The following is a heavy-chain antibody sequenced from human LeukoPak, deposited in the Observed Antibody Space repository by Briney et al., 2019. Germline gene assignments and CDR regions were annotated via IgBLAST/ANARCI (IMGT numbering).Heavy chain of an antibody. CDR2: INSDGSST. V-gene: IGHV3-74*01. D-gene: IGHD3-3*01. CDR1: GFTFSSYW. J-gene: IGHJ3*02. Sequence: QPGGSLRLSCAASGFTFSSYWMYWVRQAPGKGLVRVSRINSDGSSTSYADSVKGRFTISRDNAKNTLYLQMNSLRAEDTAVYYCASQVTDFWSGYFGAFDTWGQGTMVTVSS. CDR3: ASQVTDFWSGYFGAFDT.